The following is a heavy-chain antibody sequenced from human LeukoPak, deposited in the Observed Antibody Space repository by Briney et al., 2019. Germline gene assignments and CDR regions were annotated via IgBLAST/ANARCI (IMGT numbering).Heavy chain of an antibody. CDR2: VNDRGTGT. D-gene: IGHD5-18*01. V-gene: IGHV3-23*01. CDR3: AKGLKTAVGPYMGYHYYMDV. Sequence: EPGGSLRLSCAASGFTFSTYWMSWVRQAPGKGLEWVSTVNDRGTGTYYADSVKGRFTISRDNSKSTLSLQMISLRAEDTALYYCAKGLKTAVGPYMGYHYYMDVWGKGTTVTVSS. CDR1: GFTFSTYW. J-gene: IGHJ6*03.